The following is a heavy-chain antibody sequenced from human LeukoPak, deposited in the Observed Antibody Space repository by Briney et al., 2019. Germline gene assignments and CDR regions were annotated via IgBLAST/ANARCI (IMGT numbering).Heavy chain of an antibody. CDR2: IYSGGST. J-gene: IGHJ5*02. CDR1: GFTVSSNY. Sequence: GGSLRLSCAASGFTVSSNYMSWVRQAPGKGLEWVSVIYSGGSTYYADSVKGRFTISRDNSKNTLYLQMNSLRAEDTAVYYCARAASGELLYEWWFDPWGQGTLVTVSS. V-gene: IGHV3-53*01. D-gene: IGHD3-10*01. CDR3: ARAASGELLYEWWFDP.